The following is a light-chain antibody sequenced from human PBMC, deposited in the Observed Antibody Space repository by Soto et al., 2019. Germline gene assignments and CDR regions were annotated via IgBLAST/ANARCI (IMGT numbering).Light chain of an antibody. V-gene: IGLV2-14*01. J-gene: IGLJ2*01. CDR3: SSYTSRSTSVV. Sequence: QSVLTQPASVSGSPGQSITISCTGTSSDVGGYNYVSWYQQHPGKAPKLMIYDVSNRPSGVSNRFSGSKSGNTASLTISGLQAEDEADYYCSSYTSRSTSVVFGGGTKLTVL. CDR2: DVS. CDR1: SSDVGGYNY.